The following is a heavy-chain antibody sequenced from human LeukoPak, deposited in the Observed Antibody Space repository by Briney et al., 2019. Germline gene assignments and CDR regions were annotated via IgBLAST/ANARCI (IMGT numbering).Heavy chain of an antibody. CDR1: GYRFTNYW. J-gene: IGHJ4*02. Sequence: GGSPKTSLQGSGYRFTNYWIGWVRQMPGKGVGWVGIIYPGDSDTRYSPSFQGQVTISADKSISTAYQQWSRLKPSDAAMYYCARRQTAESCTRNPDCYFDSWGQGTLVTVSS. V-gene: IGHV5-51*01. D-gene: IGHD2/OR15-2a*01. CDR3: ARRQTAESCTRNPDCYFDS. CDR2: IYPGDSDT.